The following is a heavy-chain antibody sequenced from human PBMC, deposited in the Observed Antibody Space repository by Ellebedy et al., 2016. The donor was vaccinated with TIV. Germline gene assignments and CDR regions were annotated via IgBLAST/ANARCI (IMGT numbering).Heavy chain of an antibody. CDR2: VNQSGRT. J-gene: IGHJ5*02. Sequence: GSLRLSCAVYGGSFSGYYWSWVRQPPGKGLEWIGEVNQSGRTNYHPSLKSRVTISVDTSKNQFSLRLSSVTAADTAMYYCARVVPRNTPFDPWGQGILVTVSS. V-gene: IGHV4-34*01. D-gene: IGHD1-14*01. CDR3: ARVVPRNTPFDP. CDR1: GGSFSGYY.